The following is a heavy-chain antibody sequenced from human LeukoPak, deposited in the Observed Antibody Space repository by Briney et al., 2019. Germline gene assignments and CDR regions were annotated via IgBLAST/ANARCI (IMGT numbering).Heavy chain of an antibody. CDR1: GFTFSSYS. CDR2: ISSSSSYI. V-gene: IGHV3-21*01. CDR3: ARANGATRDAFDI. J-gene: IGHJ3*02. Sequence: GGSLRLSCAASGFTFSSYSMNWVRQAPGKGLEWVSSISSSSSYIYYADSVKGRFTISRDNAKNSLYLRMNSLRAEDTAVYYCARANGATRDAFDIWGQGTMVTVSS. D-gene: IGHD1-26*01.